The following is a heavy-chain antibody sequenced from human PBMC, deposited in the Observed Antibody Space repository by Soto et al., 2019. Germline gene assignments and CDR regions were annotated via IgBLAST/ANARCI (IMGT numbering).Heavy chain of an antibody. J-gene: IGHJ5*02. V-gene: IGHV5-51*01. D-gene: IGHD5-12*01. Sequence: GESLKISCKGSGYSFTSYWIGWVRQMPGKGLEWMGIIYPGDSDTRYSPSFQGQVTISADESISTAYLQWSSLKASDTAMYYCARHVEDIVATAEYNWFDPWGQGTLVTVAS. CDR3: ARHVEDIVATAEYNWFDP. CDR1: GYSFTSYW. CDR2: IYPGDSDT.